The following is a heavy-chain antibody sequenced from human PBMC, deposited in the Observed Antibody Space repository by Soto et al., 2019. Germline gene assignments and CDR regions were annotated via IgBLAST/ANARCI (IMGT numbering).Heavy chain of an antibody. CDR2: ISADNGNT. D-gene: IGHD3-22*01. V-gene: IGHV1-18*01. Sequence: QVQLVQSGAEVKKPGASVKVSCKASGYTFTSYGISWVRQAPGQGLEWMGWISADNGNTNYAQKLQGRVTMTTDTSTSTAYMELRSLRSDDTAVYYCARGYYYDSSGYYSYFYYYYGMDGWGQGTTVTVSS. CDR1: GYTFTSYG. CDR3: ARGYYYDSSGYYSYFYYYYGMDG. J-gene: IGHJ6*02.